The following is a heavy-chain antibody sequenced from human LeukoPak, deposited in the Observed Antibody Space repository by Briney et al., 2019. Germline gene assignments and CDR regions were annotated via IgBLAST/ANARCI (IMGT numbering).Heavy chain of an antibody. Sequence: SETLSLTCAVYGGSFSGYYWSWIRQPPGKGLEWIGEINHSGSTNYNPSLKSRVTISVDTSKNQFSLKLGSVTAADTAVYYCAYGGKGRYFDYWGQGTLVTVSS. CDR3: AYGGKGRYFDY. V-gene: IGHV4-34*01. CDR2: INHSGST. CDR1: GGSFSGYY. D-gene: IGHD1-14*01. J-gene: IGHJ4*02.